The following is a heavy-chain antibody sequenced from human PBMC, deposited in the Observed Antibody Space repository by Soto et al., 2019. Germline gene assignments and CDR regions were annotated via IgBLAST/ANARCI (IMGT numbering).Heavy chain of an antibody. V-gene: IGHV3-21*01. CDR3: ARDGGVAATLANYFDY. J-gene: IGHJ4*02. CDR1: GFTFNSYS. CDR2: MSRSSRYI. D-gene: IGHD2-15*01. Sequence: EVQLVESGGGLVKPGGSLRLFCAASGFTFNSYSMNWVRQAPGKGLEWVSSMSRSSRYIYYADSVKGRFTISRDNAKNSVYLQMNSLRAEDTAVYYCARDGGVAATLANYFDYWGQGTLVTVSS.